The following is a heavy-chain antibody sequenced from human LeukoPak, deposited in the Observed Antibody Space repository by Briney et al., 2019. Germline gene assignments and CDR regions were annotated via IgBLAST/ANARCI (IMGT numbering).Heavy chain of an antibody. J-gene: IGHJ4*02. Sequence: PGGSLRLSCAASGFTFSSYWMNWVCQAPGKGLEWVANIKQDGSEKYYVDSVKGRFTISRDNSKNTLYLQMNSLRAEDTAVYYCAKDLSLDYWGQGTLVTVSS. CDR1: GFTFSSYW. V-gene: IGHV3-7*03. CDR2: IKQDGSEK. CDR3: AKDLSLDY.